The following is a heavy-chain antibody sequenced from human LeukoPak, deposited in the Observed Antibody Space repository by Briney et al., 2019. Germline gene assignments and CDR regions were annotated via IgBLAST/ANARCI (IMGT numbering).Heavy chain of an antibody. V-gene: IGHV3-23*01. CDR2: ISDSGGRT. D-gene: IGHD3-22*01. Sequence: PGGSLRLSCAVSGLTLSNYGMSWVRQAPGKGLEWVAGISDSGGRTNYADSVKGRFTISRDNPKNTLYPQMNSLRAEDTAVYFCAKRGVVIRVILVGFHKEAYYFDSWGQGALVTVSS. J-gene: IGHJ4*02. CDR1: GLTLSNYG. CDR3: AKRGVVIRVILVGFHKEAYYFDS.